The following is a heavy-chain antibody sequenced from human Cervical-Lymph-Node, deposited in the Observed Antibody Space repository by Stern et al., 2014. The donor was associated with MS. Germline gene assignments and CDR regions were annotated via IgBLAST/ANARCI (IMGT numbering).Heavy chain of an antibody. CDR3: AKWGAVAGRSSYFDY. Sequence: EVQLLESGGNLVQPGGSLRLSCAASGFTFGNFAMSWVRQAPGKGLEWVAVISNSCGTPSYADSVKGRFTISIDNSKNTLSLQMSSLTAEDTAVYYCAKWGAVAGRSSYFDYWGQGTLVSVSS. CDR1: GFTFGNFA. CDR2: ISNSCGTP. V-gene: IGHV3-23*01. D-gene: IGHD6-19*01. J-gene: IGHJ4*02.